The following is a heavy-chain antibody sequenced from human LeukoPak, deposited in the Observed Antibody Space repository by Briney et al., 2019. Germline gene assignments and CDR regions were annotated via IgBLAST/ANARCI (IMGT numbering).Heavy chain of an antibody. J-gene: IGHJ4*02. D-gene: IGHD3-10*01. CDR2: ISGSGGST. Sequence: GGSLRLSCAASGFTFSSYGMSWVRQAPGKGLEWVSAISGSGGSTYYADSVKGRFTISRDNSKNTLYLQMNSLRAEDTAVYSCAKDQANYYASAVDYGGQGTLVHVS. CDR1: GFTFSSYG. V-gene: IGHV3-23*01. CDR3: AKDQANYYASAVDY.